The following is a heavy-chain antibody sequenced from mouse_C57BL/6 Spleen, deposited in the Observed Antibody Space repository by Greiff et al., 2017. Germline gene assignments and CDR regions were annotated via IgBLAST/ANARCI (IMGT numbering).Heavy chain of an antibody. V-gene: IGHV1-26*01. CDR2: INPNNGGT. CDR3: ARSRDYDYGWFAY. CDR1: GYTFTDYY. D-gene: IGHD2-4*01. Sequence: EVQLQQSGPELVKPGASVKISCKASGYTFTDYYMNWVKQSHGKSLEWIGDINPNNGGTSYNQKFKGKATLTVDKSSSTAYMELRSLTSEDSAVYYCARSRDYDYGWFAYWGQGTLVTVSA. J-gene: IGHJ3*01.